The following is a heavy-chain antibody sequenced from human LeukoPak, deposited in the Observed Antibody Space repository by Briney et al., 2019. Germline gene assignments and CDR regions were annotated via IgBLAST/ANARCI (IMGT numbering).Heavy chain of an antibody. J-gene: IGHJ4*02. CDR1: RGSIRTYY. V-gene: IGHV4-59*08. D-gene: IGHD5-12*01. Sequence: SETLSLTCTVSRGSIRTYYWSWIRQSPGKGLEWIGYIYDSGTTKYNPSLKSRVTISVDTSKNQFSLKLSSVTAADTAVYYCASIAARGDYWGQGILVTVSS. CDR3: ASIAARGDY. CDR2: IYDSGTT.